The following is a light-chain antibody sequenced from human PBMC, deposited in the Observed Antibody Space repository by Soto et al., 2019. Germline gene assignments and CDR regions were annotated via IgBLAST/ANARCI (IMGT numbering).Light chain of an antibody. CDR1: QSVSSN. Sequence: EIVMTQSPATLSVSPGERATLSCRASQSVSSNLAWYKQKPGQAPRLLIYGASTRATGIPAKFSGSGYGTEFTLTISSLQSEDFAVYYCQQYNNWPPWTFGQGTKVDIK. V-gene: IGKV3-15*01. J-gene: IGKJ1*01. CDR2: GAS. CDR3: QQYNNWPPWT.